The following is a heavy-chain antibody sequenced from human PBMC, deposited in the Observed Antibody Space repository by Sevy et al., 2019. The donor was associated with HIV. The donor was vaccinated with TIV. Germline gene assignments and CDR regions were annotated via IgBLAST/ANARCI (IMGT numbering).Heavy chain of an antibody. V-gene: IGHV4-39*01. CDR2: IYYTGST. Sequence: SETLSLTYTVSGGSISSNSYYWGWIRQPPGKGLEWIGSIYYTGSTYYNPSVKSRVTISVDTSKNQFSLKLSSVTAADTAVYYCVRHDGGTPEYFDYWGQGTLVTVSS. CDR3: VRHDGGTPEYFDY. J-gene: IGHJ4*02. D-gene: IGHD2-15*01. CDR1: GGSISSNSYY.